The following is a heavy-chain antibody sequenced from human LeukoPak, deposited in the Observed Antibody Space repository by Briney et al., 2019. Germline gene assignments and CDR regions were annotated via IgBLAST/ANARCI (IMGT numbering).Heavy chain of an antibody. J-gene: IGHJ3*02. D-gene: IGHD3-22*01. Sequence: GGSLRLSCAASGFTFSNAWMSWVRHAPGNGLEWVGRIKSKTDGRTTDYAAPVKGRLTISRDDSKNTLYLQMKSLKTEDTAVYYCTSWYYYDSSGYWLDAFDIWGQGTMVTVSS. CDR3: TSWYYYDSSGYWLDAFDI. V-gene: IGHV3-15*01. CDR2: IKSKTDGRTT. CDR1: GFTFSNAW.